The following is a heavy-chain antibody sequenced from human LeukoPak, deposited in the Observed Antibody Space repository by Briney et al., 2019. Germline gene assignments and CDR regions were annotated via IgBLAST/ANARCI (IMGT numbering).Heavy chain of an antibody. D-gene: IGHD6-19*01. V-gene: IGHV1-3*01. CDR3: ARVEVAAYGMDV. CDR2: INAGNGNT. CDR1: GYTFTSYA. Sequence: GASVKVSCKASGYTFTSYAMHWVRQAPGQRLEWMGWINAGNGNTKYSQKFQGRVTITRDTSASTAYMELSSLRSEDTAAYYCARVEVAAYGMDVWGQGTTVTVSS. J-gene: IGHJ6*02.